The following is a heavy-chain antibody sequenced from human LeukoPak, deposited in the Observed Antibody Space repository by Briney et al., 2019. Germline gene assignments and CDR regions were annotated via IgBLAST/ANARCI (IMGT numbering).Heavy chain of an antibody. D-gene: IGHD5-24*01. CDR2: ITRSGGST. Sequence: PGGSLRLSCAASGFTFSSYAMTWVRQAPGKGLEWVSGITRSGGSTYSADSVKGRFTISRDNSKNTLYLQMDSLRAEDTAIYYCAKCKRERWLQLSPFDYWGHRTLVTVSS. CDR1: GFTFSSYA. J-gene: IGHJ4*01. CDR3: AKCKRERWLQLSPFDY. V-gene: IGHV3-23*01.